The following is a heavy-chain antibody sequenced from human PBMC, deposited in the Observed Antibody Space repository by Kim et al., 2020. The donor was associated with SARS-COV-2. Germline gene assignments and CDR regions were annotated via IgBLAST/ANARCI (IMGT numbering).Heavy chain of an antibody. Sequence: ASVKVSCQASGYTFSDYYIHWVRQAPGQGLEWMGWINPNSGGTNYTEKFQDRVTMTRDTSISTAYMELSRLRSDDTAIYYCACGFFHYYDHSGSKSWFDPWGQGTLVTVSS. CDR3: ACGFFHYYDHSGSKSWFDP. CDR1: GYTFSDYY. J-gene: IGHJ5*02. CDR2: INPNSGGT. D-gene: IGHD3-22*01. V-gene: IGHV1-2*02.